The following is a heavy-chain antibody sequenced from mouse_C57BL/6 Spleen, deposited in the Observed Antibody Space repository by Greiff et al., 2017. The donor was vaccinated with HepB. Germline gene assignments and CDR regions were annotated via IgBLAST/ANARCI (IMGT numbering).Heavy chain of an antibody. V-gene: IGHV14-2*01. J-gene: IGHJ2*01. CDR2: IGPEDGET. CDR1: GFNIKDYY. Sequence: VQLQQSGAELVKPGASVKLSCTASGFNIKDYYMHWVKQRTGQGLEWLGRIGPEDGETKYAPKFQGKATITADTASNTAYLQLSSLTSEDTAVYYCARGRTGAYYFDYWGQGTTLTVSS. D-gene: IGHD4-1*01. CDR3: ARGRTGAYYFDY.